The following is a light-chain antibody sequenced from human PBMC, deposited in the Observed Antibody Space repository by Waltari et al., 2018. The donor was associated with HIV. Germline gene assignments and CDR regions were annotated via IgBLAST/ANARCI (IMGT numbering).Light chain of an antibody. V-gene: IGLV3-25*03. CDR2: KDS. Sequence: YELTQAPSVSVSPGQTARITRSGDALPQQYAYWYQQKPGQAPMLVIYKDSERPSGIPERFSGSSSGTTVTLTISGVQAEDEADYYCQSADSSGTVVFGGGTKLTVL. CDR3: QSADSSGTVV. J-gene: IGLJ2*01. CDR1: ALPQQY.